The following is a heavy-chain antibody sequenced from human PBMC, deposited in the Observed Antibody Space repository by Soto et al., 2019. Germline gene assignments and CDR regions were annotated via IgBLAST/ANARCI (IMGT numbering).Heavy chain of an antibody. Sequence: SETLSLTCTVSGGSISSSSYYWGWIRQPPGKGLEWIGSIYYSGSTYYNPSLKSRVTISVDTSKNQFSLKLSSVTAADTAVYYCARKRVGPGGWGSYYYYYYMDVGGKGTTVTVSS. J-gene: IGHJ6*03. CDR1: GGSISSSSYY. V-gene: IGHV4-39*01. CDR3: ARKRVGPGGWGSYYYYYYMDV. CDR2: IYYSGST. D-gene: IGHD3-16*01.